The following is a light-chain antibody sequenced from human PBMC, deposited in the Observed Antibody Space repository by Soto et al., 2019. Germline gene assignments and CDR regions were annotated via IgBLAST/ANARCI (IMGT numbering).Light chain of an antibody. CDR1: QSVSSSY. Sequence: EIVFTQSPGTLSLSPGERATLSCRASQSVSSSYLAWYQQKPGQAPRLLIYGASSRATGIPDRFSGSGSGTDFTLTISRLEPEDFAVYYCQQYGSSPRFTFGGGTKVDIK. J-gene: IGKJ4*01. CDR2: GAS. V-gene: IGKV3-20*01. CDR3: QQYGSSPRFT.